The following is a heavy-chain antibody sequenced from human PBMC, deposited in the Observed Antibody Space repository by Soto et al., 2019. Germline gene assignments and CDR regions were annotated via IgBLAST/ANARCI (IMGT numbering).Heavy chain of an antibody. J-gene: IGHJ4*02. D-gene: IGHD3-16*01. Sequence: SETLSLTCTVSGGSVTSTTYYWTWIRQPPGKGLEWIGSIYYRGSTYYNTSLKSRITISVDTSKNQFSLKLSSAAAADTAVYYFTISPRMAFFGVPFASGGRGALVPVSS. CDR3: TISPRMAFFGVPFAS. CDR1: GGSVTSTTYY. CDR2: IYYRGST. V-gene: IGHV4-39*01.